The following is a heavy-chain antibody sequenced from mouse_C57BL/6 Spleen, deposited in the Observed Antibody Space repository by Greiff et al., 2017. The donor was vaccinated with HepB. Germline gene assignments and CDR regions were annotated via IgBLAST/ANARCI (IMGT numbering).Heavy chain of an antibody. V-gene: IGHV5-4*01. CDR3: ARDTLYGSSLYAMDY. Sequence: EVKLMESGGGLVKPGGSLKLSCAASGFTFSSYAMSWVRQTPEKRLEWVATISDGGSYTYYPDNVKGRFTISRDNAKNNLYLQMSHLKSEDTAMYYCARDTLYGSSLYAMDYWGQGTSVTVSS. D-gene: IGHD1-1*01. J-gene: IGHJ4*01. CDR1: GFTFSSYA. CDR2: ISDGGSYT.